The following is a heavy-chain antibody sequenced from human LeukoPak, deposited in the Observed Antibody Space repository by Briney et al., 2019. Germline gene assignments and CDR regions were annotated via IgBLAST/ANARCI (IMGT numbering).Heavy chain of an antibody. D-gene: IGHD1-26*01. CDR2: IKQDGSEK. CDR3: ARGGIVGATGRLDP. Sequence: PGGSLRLSCAASGFTFSSYWMSWVRQAPGKGLEWVANIKQDGSEKYYVDSVKGRFTISRDNAKNSLYLQMNSLRAEDTAVYYCARGGIVGATGRLDPWGQGTLVTVYS. V-gene: IGHV3-7*01. CDR1: GFTFSSYW. J-gene: IGHJ5*02.